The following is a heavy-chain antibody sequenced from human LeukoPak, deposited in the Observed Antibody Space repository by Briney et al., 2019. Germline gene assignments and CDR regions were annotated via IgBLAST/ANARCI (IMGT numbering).Heavy chain of an antibody. V-gene: IGHV1-69*13. CDR2: IIPIFGTA. D-gene: IGHD4/OR15-4a*01. J-gene: IGHJ4*02. CDR1: GYTFTSYG. Sequence: ASVKVSCKASGYTFTSYGISWVRQAPGQGLEWMGGIIPIFGTANYAQKFQGRVTITADESTSTAYMELSSLRSEDTAVYYCARASAYGVFDYWGQGTLVTVSS. CDR3: ARASAYGVFDY.